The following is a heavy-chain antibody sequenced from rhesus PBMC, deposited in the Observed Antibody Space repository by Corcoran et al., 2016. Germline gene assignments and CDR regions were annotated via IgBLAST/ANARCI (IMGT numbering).Heavy chain of an antibody. J-gene: IGHJ2*01. Sequence: EVQLVQSGAEVTRPGASLKISCRTSGYSFTRSWLRWVRQMPGKGLGWMGAIDPSDSDTRYSPSFQGQVTISADKSISTAYLQWSSLKASDTATYYCATRRSSGSWYFDIWGPGTPITISS. CDR1: GYSFTRSW. D-gene: IGHD6-25*01. V-gene: IGHV5-20*02. CDR2: IDPSDSDT. CDR3: ATRRSSGSWYFDI.